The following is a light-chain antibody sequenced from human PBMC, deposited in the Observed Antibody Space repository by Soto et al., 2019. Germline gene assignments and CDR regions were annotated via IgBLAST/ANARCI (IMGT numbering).Light chain of an antibody. J-gene: IGLJ3*02. Sequence: QSALTQPASVSGSPGQSITISCTGTSSDVGGYNYVSWYQQHPGKAPKLIIYEVNDRPSGVSNRFSGSKSGNTASLTISGLQAEDEADYYCSSYTSSSARVFGGGTQLTVL. CDR2: EVN. CDR3: SSYTSSSARV. CDR1: SSDVGGYNY. V-gene: IGLV2-14*01.